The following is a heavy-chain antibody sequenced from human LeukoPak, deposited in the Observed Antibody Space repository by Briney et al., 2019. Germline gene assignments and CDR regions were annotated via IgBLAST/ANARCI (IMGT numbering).Heavy chain of an antibody. V-gene: IGHV4-59*01. D-gene: IGHD6-13*01. Sequence: PSETLSLTCSVSGGSIYTYYWSWIRQSPGKGLEWIGYIYHSGSTNYNPSLKSRVTISVDTSKNQFSLKLSSMTAADTAVYYCARVNRAVAAALDYWGQGTLVTVSS. J-gene: IGHJ4*02. CDR1: GGSIYTYY. CDR2: IYHSGST. CDR3: ARVNRAVAAALDY.